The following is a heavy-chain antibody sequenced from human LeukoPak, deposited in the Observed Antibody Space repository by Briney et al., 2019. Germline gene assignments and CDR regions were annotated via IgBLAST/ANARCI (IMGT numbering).Heavy chain of an antibody. CDR2: IYSGGIK. D-gene: IGHD3-9*01. J-gene: IGHJ6*02. CDR3: ARDGTYYDILTEDYYYYGMDV. CDR1: GFTVSSNY. Sequence: GGSLRLSCAASGFTVSSNYMSRVRQAPGKGLEWVSVIYSGGIKYYADSVKGRFTISRDNSKNTLYLQMNSLRAEDTAVYYCARDGTYYDILTEDYYYYGMDVWGQGTTVTVSS. V-gene: IGHV3-53*01.